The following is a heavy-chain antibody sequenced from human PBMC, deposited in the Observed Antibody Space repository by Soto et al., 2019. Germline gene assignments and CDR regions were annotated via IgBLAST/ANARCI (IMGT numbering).Heavy chain of an antibody. J-gene: IGHJ4*02. D-gene: IGHD2-15*01. Sequence: KESGPTLVKPTQTLTLTCTFSGFSLSTSGVGVGWIRQPPGEALEWLALIYWDDDKRYSPSLKSRLTITKDTSKNQVVLTMTDMDPVDTATYFCAHRRNVELGPLRLFDYWGQRTQVTVSS. CDR2: IYWDDDK. V-gene: IGHV2-5*02. CDR1: GFSLSTSGVG. CDR3: AHRRNVELGPLRLFDY.